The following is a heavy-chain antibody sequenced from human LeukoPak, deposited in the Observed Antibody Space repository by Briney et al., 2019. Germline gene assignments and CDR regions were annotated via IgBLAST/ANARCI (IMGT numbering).Heavy chain of an antibody. Sequence: GGSLRLSCAASGFTFNSYAMSWVRQAPGRGLEWVSAISPSGTDIYYADSVKGWFTISRDNSKNTLYLQMSSLRAEDSAVYYCAKKGGYETMAAFDYWGQGTLVTVSS. CDR3: AKKGGYETMAAFDY. V-gene: IGHV3-23*01. CDR2: ISPSGTDI. J-gene: IGHJ4*02. D-gene: IGHD3-10*01. CDR1: GFTFNSYA.